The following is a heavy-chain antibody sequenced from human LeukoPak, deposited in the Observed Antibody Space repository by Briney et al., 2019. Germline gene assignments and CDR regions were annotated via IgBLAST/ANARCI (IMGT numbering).Heavy chain of an antibody. CDR3: ARVSGSIVARLAWFDS. CDR2: ISAYDGYT. J-gene: IGHJ5*01. V-gene: IGHV1-18*01. CDR1: GYIFTKYG. Sequence: ASVKVSRKASGYIFTKYGFTWVRQAPGQGLEWMGWISAYDGYTNHAQKFQGRVTMTTDSFTSTAYMELRSLRSDDTAVYYCARVSGSIVARLAWFDSWGQGTLVTVSS. D-gene: IGHD6-6*01.